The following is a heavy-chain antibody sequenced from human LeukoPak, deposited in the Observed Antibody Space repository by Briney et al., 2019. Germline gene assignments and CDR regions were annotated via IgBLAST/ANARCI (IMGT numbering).Heavy chain of an antibody. CDR2: INHSGST. D-gene: IGHD2-2*01. V-gene: IGHV4-34*09. CDR1: GGSFSGYY. Sequence: PSETLSLTCAVYGGSFSGYYWSWIRQPPGKGLEWIGEINHSGSTNYNPSLKSRVTISVDTSKNQFSLKPSSVTAADTAVYYCARDDRGASYDYWGQGTLVTVSS. CDR3: ARDDRGASYDY. J-gene: IGHJ4*02.